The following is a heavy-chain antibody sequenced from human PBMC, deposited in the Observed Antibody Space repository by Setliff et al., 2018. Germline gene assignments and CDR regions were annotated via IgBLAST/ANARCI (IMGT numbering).Heavy chain of an antibody. D-gene: IGHD6-13*01. Sequence: ASVKVSCKASGYTFTNYGITWVRQAPGQGLEWMGWINKYNTNTKYAQKLQGRVTMTTDTSTSTAYMELRSLRSDDTAVSSCLIDRPYSHSPEDAFDVFGPGPPVTVSS. J-gene: IGHJ3*01. CDR2: INKYNTNT. V-gene: IGHV1-18*01. CDR3: LIDRPYSHSPEDAFDV. CDR1: GYTFTNYG.